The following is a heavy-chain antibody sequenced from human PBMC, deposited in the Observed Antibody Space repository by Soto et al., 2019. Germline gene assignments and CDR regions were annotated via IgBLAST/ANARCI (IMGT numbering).Heavy chain of an antibody. CDR3: ARHARLGVVVPALGAFDI. CDR2: IDPSDSYT. D-gene: IGHD2-2*01. CDR1: GYSFTSYW. J-gene: IGHJ3*02. Sequence: GESLKISCKGSGYSFTSYWISWVRQMPGKGLEWMGRIDPSDSYTNYSPSFQGHVTISADKSISTAYLQWSSLKASDTAMYYCARHARLGVVVPALGAFDIWGQGRMVTV. V-gene: IGHV5-10-1*01.